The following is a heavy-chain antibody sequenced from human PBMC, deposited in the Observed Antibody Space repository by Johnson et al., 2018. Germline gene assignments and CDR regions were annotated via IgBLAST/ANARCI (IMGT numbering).Heavy chain of an antibody. CDR1: GFTFTSSA. CDR2: IVVGSGNT. J-gene: IGHJ3*02. D-gene: IGHD6-13*01. Sequence: QLVESGPEVKKPGTSXKVSCKASGFTFTSSAVPWVRQARGQRPEWIGWIVVGSGNTNYAQKFQDRVTLTRDMSTSTAYMELSSLRTEDTAVYYCARDSCAYSSSCQKVAFDIWGQGTMVTVSS. V-gene: IGHV1-58*01. CDR3: ARDSCAYSSSCQKVAFDI.